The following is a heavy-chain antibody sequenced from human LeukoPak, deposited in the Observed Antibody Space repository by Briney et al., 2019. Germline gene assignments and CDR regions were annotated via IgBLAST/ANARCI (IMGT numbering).Heavy chain of an antibody. D-gene: IGHD5-18*01. CDR2: IYYSGST. Sequence: SQTLSLTCTVSGGSISSGAYYWSWIRQHPGKGLEWIGYIYYSGSTYYNPSLKSRVTISVDTSKNQFSLKLSSVTAADTAVYYCARVDTVMAYYFDLWGQGTLVTVSS. J-gene: IGHJ4*02. CDR1: GGSISSGAYY. CDR3: ARVDTVMAYYFDL. V-gene: IGHV4-31*03.